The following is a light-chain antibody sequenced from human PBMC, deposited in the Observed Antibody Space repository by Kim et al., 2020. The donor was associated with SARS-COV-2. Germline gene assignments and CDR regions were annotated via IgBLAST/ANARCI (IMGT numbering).Light chain of an antibody. CDR2: RDI. CDR3: QVWYCSTLV. V-gene: IGLV3-9*01. CDR1: NIGSKN. J-gene: IGLJ3*02. Sequence: SYELTQPLSVSVALGQTARITCGGSNIGSKNVHWYQQKPRQAPVVVIYRDINRPSGIPERFSGSNSGNTATLSISRAQVGDEGDYYCQVWYCSTLVFGGG.